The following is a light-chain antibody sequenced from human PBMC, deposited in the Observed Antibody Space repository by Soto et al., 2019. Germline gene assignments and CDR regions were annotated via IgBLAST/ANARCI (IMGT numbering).Light chain of an antibody. CDR3: SSHTSSTALV. Sequence: QSALTQPASVSASPGQSIAISCTGTDSDIGGYDHVSWYQQHPGKAPKLLIYDVTNRPSGVSSRFSGSNAGRTASLTISGLQTEDEADYYCSSHTSSTALVFGTGTKVTVL. CDR2: DVT. V-gene: IGLV2-14*03. J-gene: IGLJ1*01. CDR1: DSDIGGYDH.